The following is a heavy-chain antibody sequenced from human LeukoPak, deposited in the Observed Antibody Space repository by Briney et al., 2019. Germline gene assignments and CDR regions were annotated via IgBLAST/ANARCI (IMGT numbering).Heavy chain of an antibody. CDR3: ARDRYYDSSGYYAQ. D-gene: IGHD3-22*01. J-gene: IGHJ4*02. CDR2: IRYDGSNK. Sequence: PGGSLGLSCAASGFTFSSYGMHWVRQAPGKGLEWVAFIRYDGSNKYYADSVKGRFTISRDNAKNSLYLQMNSLRAEDTAVYYCARDRYYDSSGYYAQWGQGTLVTVSS. V-gene: IGHV3-30*02. CDR1: GFTFSSYG.